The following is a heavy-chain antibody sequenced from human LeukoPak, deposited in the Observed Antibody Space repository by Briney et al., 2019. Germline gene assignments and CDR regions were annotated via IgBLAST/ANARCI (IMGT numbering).Heavy chain of an antibody. V-gene: IGHV4-39*01. J-gene: IGHJ4*02. CDR3: ARQGDYGDNPFDY. CDR2: MYYSGSA. D-gene: IGHD4-17*01. CDR1: GGSISSSSYY. Sequence: SETLSLTCTVSGGSISSSSYYWGWIRQPPGKGLEWIGSMYYSGSAYYNPSLKSRVTISGDTSKNQFSLKLSSVTAADTAVYYCARQGDYGDNPFDYWGQGTLVTVSS.